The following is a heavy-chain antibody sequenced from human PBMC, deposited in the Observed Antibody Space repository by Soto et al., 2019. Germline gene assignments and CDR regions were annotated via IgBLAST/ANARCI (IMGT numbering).Heavy chain of an antibody. Sequence: PSETLSLTCTVSGASISNTYYYWGWIRRPPGKGLEWIGSIYYNGNTYYNPSLKSRVTLSVDTSKNLFSLELSSVTAADTAVYYCARPATTGTSNWFDPWGQGTLVTVSS. D-gene: IGHD4-4*01. V-gene: IGHV4-39*01. CDR1: GASISNTYYY. J-gene: IGHJ5*02. CDR2: IYYNGNT. CDR3: ARPATTGTSNWFDP.